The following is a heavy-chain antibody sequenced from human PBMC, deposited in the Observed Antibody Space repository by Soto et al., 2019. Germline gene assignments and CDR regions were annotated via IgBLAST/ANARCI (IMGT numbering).Heavy chain of an antibody. CDR1: GFMFSAYW. D-gene: IGHD5-18*01. J-gene: IGHJ4*02. CDR2: IHGDGGKI. Sequence: VQLVESGGGVVQPGRSLRLSCAASGFMFSAYWMSWVRQAPGKGLEWVANIHGDGGKIYYVDSVKGRFPISRDNAKRSLYLQMNSLRAEDTAVYYCARDFYGGYTYGPGDYWGQGALVAVSS. CDR3: ARDFYGGYTYGPGDY. V-gene: IGHV3-7*01.